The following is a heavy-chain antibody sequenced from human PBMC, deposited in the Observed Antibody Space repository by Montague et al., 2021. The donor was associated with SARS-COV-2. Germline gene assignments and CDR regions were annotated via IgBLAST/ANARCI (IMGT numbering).Heavy chain of an antibody. Sequence: SLRLSCAASGFTFNNYGIHWVRQAPGKGLEWVAVISYEGSQRFFSDSVNGRFAISRDSAQRTVFLLMNSLRVDDTAVYHCAKASEVFWLGQFARDAFDLWGQGTTVVVSS. D-gene: IGHD3-10*01. CDR2: ISYEGSQR. J-gene: IGHJ3*01. CDR3: AKASEVFWLGQFARDAFDL. V-gene: IGHV3-30*18. CDR1: GFTFNNYG.